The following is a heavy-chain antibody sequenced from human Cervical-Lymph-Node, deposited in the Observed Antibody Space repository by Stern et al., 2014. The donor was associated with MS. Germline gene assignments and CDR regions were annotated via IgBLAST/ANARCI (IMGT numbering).Heavy chain of an antibody. CDR3: ARGFSSSWYGGRFFNY. D-gene: IGHD6-13*01. CDR2: IYYSGHT. Sequence: VQLEESGPGLVKPSETLSLTCTVSGGSISSYYWSWIRQAPGKGLAWIAYIYYSGHTDYNPSLQGRVTVSVDTSKNQVSLRLSSVTAADTAVYYCARGFSSSWYGGRFFNYWGQGTLVTVSS. CDR1: GGSISSYY. V-gene: IGHV4-59*01. J-gene: IGHJ4*02.